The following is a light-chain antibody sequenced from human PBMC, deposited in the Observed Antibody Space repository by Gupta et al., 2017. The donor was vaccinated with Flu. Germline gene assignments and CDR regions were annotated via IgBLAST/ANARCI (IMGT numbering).Light chain of an antibody. V-gene: IGKV3-11*01. CDR1: QSVSSY. CDR3: QQRSNWPLT. CDR2: DAS. Sequence: PATLSVSPGERATLSCRASQSVSSYFAWYQQKPGQAPRLLIYDASNRATGIPARFSGSGSGTDFTLTISSLEPEDFAVYYCQQRSNWPLTFGGGTKVEIK. J-gene: IGKJ4*01.